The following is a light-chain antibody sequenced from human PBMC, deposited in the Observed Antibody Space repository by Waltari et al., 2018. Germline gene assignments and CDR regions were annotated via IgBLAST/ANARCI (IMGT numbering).Light chain of an antibody. J-gene: IGLJ2*01. CDR3: SSYAGSNNFVV. Sequence: QSALTPPPSASGSPGQSVTIPCTGTSSDGGGYNYVSWYQQHPGKAPKLMIYEVSKRPSGVPDRFSGSKSGNTASLTVSGLQAEDEADYYCSSYAGSNNFVVFGGGTKLIVL. CDR1: SSDGGGYNY. V-gene: IGLV2-8*01. CDR2: EVS.